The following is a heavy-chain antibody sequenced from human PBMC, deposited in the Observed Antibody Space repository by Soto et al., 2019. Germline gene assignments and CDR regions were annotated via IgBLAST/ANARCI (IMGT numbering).Heavy chain of an antibody. J-gene: IGHJ5*02. V-gene: IGHV6-1*01. CDR2: TFYRSKWYN. D-gene: IGHD3-3*01. CDR3: ARDDFWSGYPWFDT. Sequence: PSQTLSLTCASSVDSVSSNSAAWIFIIQSPSRGLEWLGRTFYRSKWYNDYAVSVKSRITINPDTSKNQFSLQLNSVTPDDTAVYYCARDDFWSGYPWFDTWGQGTLVTVSS. CDR1: VDSVSSNSAA.